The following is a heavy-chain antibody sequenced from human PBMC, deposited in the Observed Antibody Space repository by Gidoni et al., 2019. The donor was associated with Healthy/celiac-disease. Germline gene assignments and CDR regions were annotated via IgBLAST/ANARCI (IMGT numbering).Heavy chain of an antibody. CDR1: GYTFTSYG. CDR2: ISAYNGNT. V-gene: IGHV1-18*01. CDR3: ARDDHKSVEQWLPQNRNWFDP. Sequence: QVQLVQSGAEVKKPGASVKVSCKASGYTFTSYGISWVRQAPGQGLEWMGWISAYNGNTNYAQKLQGRVTMTTDTSTSTAYMELRSLRSDDTAVYYCARDDHKSVEQWLPQNRNWFDPWGQGTLVTVSS. J-gene: IGHJ5*02. D-gene: IGHD6-19*01.